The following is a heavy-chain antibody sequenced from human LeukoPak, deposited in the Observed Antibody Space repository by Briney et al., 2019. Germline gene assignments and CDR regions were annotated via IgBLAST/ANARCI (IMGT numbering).Heavy chain of an antibody. Sequence: GGSLRLSCEASGFTFSKYWMRWVRQAPGRGLECVANIAEDGSEKYYVDSVKGRITISRDNDKNTLYLQMNSLRVDDTAVYYCGRGRSMNDWGQGTLVTVSS. J-gene: IGHJ4*02. D-gene: IGHD5-24*01. CDR1: GFTFSKYW. CDR2: IAEDGSEK. CDR3: GRGRSMND. V-gene: IGHV3-7*01.